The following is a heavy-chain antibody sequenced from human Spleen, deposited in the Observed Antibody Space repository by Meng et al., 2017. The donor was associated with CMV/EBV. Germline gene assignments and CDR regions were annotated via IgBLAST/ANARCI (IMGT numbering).Heavy chain of an antibody. Sequence: GESLKISCAASGFTFSKFWMHWVRQTPGKGLVWVSHINEDGGATNYADSVRGRFTISRDNAKNKVYLQMDSLRVEDTAVYYCARELSILYSSSSGPDYWGQGTLVTVSS. V-gene: IGHV3-74*01. CDR3: ARELSILYSSSSGPDY. CDR1: GFTFSKFW. CDR2: INEDGGAT. D-gene: IGHD6-6*01. J-gene: IGHJ4*02.